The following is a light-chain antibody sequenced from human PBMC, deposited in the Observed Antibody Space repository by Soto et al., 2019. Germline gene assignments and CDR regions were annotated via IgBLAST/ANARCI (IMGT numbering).Light chain of an antibody. J-gene: IGKJ1*01. Sequence: EIHMTSSPSTLSASVGDRVTITCRASQSISSYLNWYQQKPGKAPKLLIYAASSLQSGVPSRFSGSGSGTDFTLTISSLHPDDFATYYCQQYNSYSPTFGQGTKVDIK. CDR3: QQYNSYSPT. V-gene: IGKV1-39*01. CDR2: AAS. CDR1: QSISSY.